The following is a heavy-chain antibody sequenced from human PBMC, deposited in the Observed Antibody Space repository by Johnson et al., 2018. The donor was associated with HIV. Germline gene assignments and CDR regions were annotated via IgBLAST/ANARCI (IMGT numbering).Heavy chain of an antibody. CDR1: GFTFSSYW. Sequence: VQLVESGGGVVQPGRSLRLSCAASGFTFSSYWMHWVRQAPGKGLVWVSAISGSGGSTYYADSVKGRFTISRDNSKNTLYLQMNSLRAEDTAGYYCAEDVRMSIAAAAANAFDIWGQGTMVTVAS. J-gene: IGHJ3*02. CDR3: AEDVRMSIAAAAANAFDI. CDR2: ISGSGGST. D-gene: IGHD6-13*01. V-gene: IGHV3-23*04.